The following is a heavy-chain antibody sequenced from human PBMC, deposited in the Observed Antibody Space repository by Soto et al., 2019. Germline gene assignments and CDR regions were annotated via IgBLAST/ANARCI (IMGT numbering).Heavy chain of an antibody. D-gene: IGHD6-25*01. J-gene: IGHJ4*02. Sequence: SQTLCITCIFYVGSLSSGTYYWAWIRQPPGKGLEWIGYLYHGGTTNYNASLRSRVTMSLDTSKKQFFLKLNSMTSSDTAVYYCARDSSGRHDYWGQGTLVTVSS. CDR1: VGSLSSGTYY. CDR3: ARDSSGRHDY. V-gene: IGHV4-61*01. CDR2: LYHGGTT.